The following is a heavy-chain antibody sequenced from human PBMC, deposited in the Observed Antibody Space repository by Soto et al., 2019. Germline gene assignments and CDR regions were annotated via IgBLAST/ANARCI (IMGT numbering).Heavy chain of an antibody. CDR2: IMPTFGTA. Sequence: GASVKVSYKASGGSFSSNGIRWVRQAAGQGREGMGGIMPTFGTANYAHKFRGRVTITEDESTGTAYIELSSLRSEDTAGYYWAGASASPCYYSLDPWGQGTLVTVSS. D-gene: IGHD1-26*01. V-gene: IGHV1-69*13. CDR1: GGSFSSNG. CDR3: AGASASPCYYSLDP. J-gene: IGHJ5*02.